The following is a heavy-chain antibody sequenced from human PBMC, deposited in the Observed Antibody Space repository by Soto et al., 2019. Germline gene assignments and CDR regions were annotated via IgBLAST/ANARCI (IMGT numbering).Heavy chain of an antibody. CDR2: ISGSGGST. D-gene: IGHD6-6*01. J-gene: IGHJ6*02. V-gene: IGHV3-23*01. CDR1: GVTFSSYA. CDR3: AKFSSSTHRYYYYHGMDV. Sequence: GGSLILSCAASGVTFSSYAMSWVRQAPGKGLEWVSAISGSGGSTYYADSVKGRFTISRDNSKNTLYLQMNSLRAEDTAVYYCAKFSSSTHRYYYYHGMDVWGQGTTVTVSS.